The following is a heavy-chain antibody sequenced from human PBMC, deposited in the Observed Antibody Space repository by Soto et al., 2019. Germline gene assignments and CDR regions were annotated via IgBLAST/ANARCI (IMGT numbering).Heavy chain of an antibody. CDR2: ISKDGSNT. CDR3: VRSRSGAVADSFDY. Sequence: QVQLVESGGGVVQPGRSLRVSCAASGFTFSRHAIHWVRQAPGKGLEWVAVISKDGSNTYYVDSVKGRFTISRDNSKNTLYLQMNSLGDEDTAVYYCVRSRSGAVADSFDYWGQGPQVTVSA. D-gene: IGHD3-10*01. J-gene: IGHJ4*02. CDR1: GFTFSRHA. V-gene: IGHV3-30*04.